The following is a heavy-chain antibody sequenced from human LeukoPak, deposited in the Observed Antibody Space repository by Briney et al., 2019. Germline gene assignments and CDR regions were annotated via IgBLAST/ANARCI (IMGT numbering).Heavy chain of an antibody. D-gene: IGHD5-18*01. J-gene: IGHJ3*02. Sequence: GGSLRLSCKASGFIFSNHGIHWVRQAPGKGLDWVAFIRYDGTNKFYADSVKGRFTISRDNSKNTAYLQMNSLSSEDTAVYYCARRGYSYGIDGLDMWGQGTMVTVSS. CDR2: IRYDGTNK. CDR1: GFIFSNHG. V-gene: IGHV3-30*02. CDR3: ARRGYSYGIDGLDM.